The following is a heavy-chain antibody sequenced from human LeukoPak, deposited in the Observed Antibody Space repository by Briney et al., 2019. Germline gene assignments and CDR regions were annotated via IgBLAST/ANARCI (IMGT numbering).Heavy chain of an antibody. V-gene: IGHV3-30*18. Sequence: QPGRSLRLSCAASGFTFSSYGMHWVRQAPGKGLEWVAVISYDGSNKYYADSVKGRFTISRDNSKNTLYLQMNSLRPEDTAVYNCAKDYYGDWGQGTLVTVSS. CDR1: GFTFSSYG. D-gene: IGHD3-10*01. CDR3: AKDYYGD. CDR2: ISYDGSNK. J-gene: IGHJ4*02.